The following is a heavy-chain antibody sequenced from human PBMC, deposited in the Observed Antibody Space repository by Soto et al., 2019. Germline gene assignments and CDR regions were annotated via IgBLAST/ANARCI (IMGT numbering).Heavy chain of an antibody. CDR2: GYYTGNI. Sequence: SETLSLTCTVSGGSIRSYDCSWIRQPPAQGLERIGYGYYTGNINYNPALKSRVTISVDMSKNQFSLKLRSVTAADTGVYYCERVRSGTYRWNFDLWGRGTLVTVSS. V-gene: IGHV4-59*01. CDR1: GGSIRSYD. J-gene: IGHJ2*01. D-gene: IGHD1-26*01. CDR3: ERVRSGTYRWNFDL.